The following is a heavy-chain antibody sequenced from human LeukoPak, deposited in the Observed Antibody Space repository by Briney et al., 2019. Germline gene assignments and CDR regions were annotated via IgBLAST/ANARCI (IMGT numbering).Heavy chain of an antibody. J-gene: IGHJ6*03. Sequence: PGGSLRLSCAASGFTFSSYWMSWVRQAPGKGLEWVANIKQDGSEKYYVDSVKGRFTISRDNAKSSLYLQMNSLRAEDTAVYYCAREAAVAEEAGVHYYYYYMDVWGKGTTVTVSS. V-gene: IGHV3-7*01. CDR2: IKQDGSEK. CDR1: GFTFSSYW. CDR3: AREAAVAEEAGVHYYYYYMDV. D-gene: IGHD6-19*01.